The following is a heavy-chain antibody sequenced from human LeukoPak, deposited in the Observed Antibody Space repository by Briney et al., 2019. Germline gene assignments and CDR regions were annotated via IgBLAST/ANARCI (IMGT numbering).Heavy chain of an antibody. D-gene: IGHD3-22*01. V-gene: IGHV3-23*01. CDR3: AKEAAATYYHIDY. CDR1: GFTFSSYA. Sequence: GGSLRLSCAASGFTFSSYAMSWVRQAPGKGLEWVSAISGSGGSTYYADSVKGRFTISRDDSSSTLYLQMNSLKAEDTAVYFCAKEAAATYYHIDYWGQGSLVTVSS. CDR2: ISGSGGST. J-gene: IGHJ4*02.